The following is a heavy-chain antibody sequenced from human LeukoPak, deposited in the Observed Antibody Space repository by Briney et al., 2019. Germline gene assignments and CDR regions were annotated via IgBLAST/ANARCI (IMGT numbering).Heavy chain of an antibody. CDR3: ARDRDSGYDDDAFDI. J-gene: IGHJ3*02. D-gene: IGHD5-12*01. CDR2: IYSTRTT. V-gene: IGHV3-53*01. Sequence: GGSLRLSCAATGFTVSSNYMNWVRQAPGMGLEWVSVIYSTRTTYYADSVKGRFTISRDNSKNTVYLQMNSLRADDTAVYYCARDRDSGYDDDAFDIWGQGTMVSVSS. CDR1: GFTVSSNY.